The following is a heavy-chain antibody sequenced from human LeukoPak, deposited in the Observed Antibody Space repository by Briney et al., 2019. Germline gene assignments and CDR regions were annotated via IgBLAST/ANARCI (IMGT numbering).Heavy chain of an antibody. J-gene: IGHJ1*01. Sequence: SVKVSCKASGGTFSSYAISWVRQAPGQGLEWMGGIIPIFGTANYAQKFQGRVTITTDESTSTAYMELSSLRSEDTAVYYCAREVRCSGGSCHLSEYFQHWGQGTLVTVSS. CDR1: GGTFSSYA. CDR2: IIPIFGTA. V-gene: IGHV1-69*05. CDR3: AREVRCSGGSCHLSEYFQH. D-gene: IGHD2-15*01.